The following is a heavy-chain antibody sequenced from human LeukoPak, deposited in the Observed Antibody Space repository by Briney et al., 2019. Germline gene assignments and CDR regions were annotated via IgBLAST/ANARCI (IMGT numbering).Heavy chain of an antibody. CDR3: ARRGYEFSDLDN. D-gene: IGHD3/OR15-3a*01. CDR2: INPNNGDT. CDR1: GYTFTGYY. V-gene: IGHV1-2*02. J-gene: IGHJ4*02. Sequence: GASVKVSFKASGYTFTGYYMHWVRQAPGQGLEWMGWINPNNGDTNFAQKFQGRVAMTRDTSMNTVYMEPSSLRSDDTAVYYCARRGYEFSDLDNWGQGTLVTVSS.